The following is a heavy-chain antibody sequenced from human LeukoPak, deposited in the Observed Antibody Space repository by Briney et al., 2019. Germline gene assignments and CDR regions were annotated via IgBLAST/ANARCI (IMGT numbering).Heavy chain of an antibody. CDR1: GFTFSSYA. Sequence: GGSLRLSCAASGFTFSSYAMSWVRQAPGKGLEWVSAISGSGGSTYYADSVKGRFTISRDNSKNTLYLQMNSLRAEDTAVYYCAKLPAAIGVEDDAFDIWGQGTMVTVSS. CDR3: AKLPAAIGVEDDAFDI. D-gene: IGHD2-2*02. J-gene: IGHJ3*02. V-gene: IGHV3-23*01. CDR2: ISGSGGST.